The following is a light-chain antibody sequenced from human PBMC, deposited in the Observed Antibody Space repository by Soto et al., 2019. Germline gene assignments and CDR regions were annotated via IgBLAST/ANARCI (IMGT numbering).Light chain of an antibody. CDR1: QSISSW. Sequence: DIQMTQSPSTLSATAGDRVTITCRASQSISSWLAWYQQKPGKAPKLLIYDASNLESGVPSRFSGSGSGTEFNLTISSLQPEDFATYYCQQYNSFIWTFGQGTKVDIK. V-gene: IGKV1-5*01. CDR2: DAS. CDR3: QQYNSFIWT. J-gene: IGKJ1*01.